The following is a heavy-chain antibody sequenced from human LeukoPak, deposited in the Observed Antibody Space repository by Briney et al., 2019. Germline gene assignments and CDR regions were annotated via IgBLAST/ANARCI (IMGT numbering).Heavy chain of an antibody. V-gene: IGHV4-4*07. Sequence: SPSETLSLTCTVSGDSISGFYWSWIRQPAGKGLQWIGRISTSGSTNYNPSLKSRVTMSVDRSTNEFSLTVRSVTAADTALYYCATGLPSYGDYVDYYFYMDVWGKGATVTVSS. CDR1: GDSISGFY. CDR2: ISTSGST. J-gene: IGHJ6*03. D-gene: IGHD4-17*01. CDR3: ATGLPSYGDYVDYYFYMDV.